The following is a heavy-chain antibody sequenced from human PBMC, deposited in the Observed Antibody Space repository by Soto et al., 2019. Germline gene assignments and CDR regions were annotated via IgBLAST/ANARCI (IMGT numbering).Heavy chain of an antibody. CDR1: GFTFSSYG. CDR3: ARGDLRFLEWLRSPRLNYYFDY. V-gene: IGHV3-33*01. Sequence: QVQLVESGGGVVQPGRSLRLSCAASGFTFSSYGMHWVRQAPGKGLEWVAVIWYDGSNKYYADSVKGRFTISRDNSKNTLYLQMNSLRAEDTAVYYCARGDLRFLEWLRSPRLNYYFDYWGQGTLVTVSS. D-gene: IGHD3-3*01. J-gene: IGHJ4*02. CDR2: IWYDGSNK.